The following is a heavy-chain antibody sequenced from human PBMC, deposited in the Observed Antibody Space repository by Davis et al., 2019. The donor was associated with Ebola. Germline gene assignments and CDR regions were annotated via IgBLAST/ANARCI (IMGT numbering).Heavy chain of an antibody. V-gene: IGHV1-2*06. Sequence: ASVKVSCKASGYTFTDYNIHWMRQAPGQGLEWLGRVILKSGATNYAQKFQGRVTMTRDTSISTVYMELSSLRYDDTADYYWARGQNYAHGYWGQRTLVTVSA. CDR3: ARGQNYAHGY. CDR1: GYTFTDYN. D-gene: IGHD1-7*01. J-gene: IGHJ4*02. CDR2: VILKSGAT.